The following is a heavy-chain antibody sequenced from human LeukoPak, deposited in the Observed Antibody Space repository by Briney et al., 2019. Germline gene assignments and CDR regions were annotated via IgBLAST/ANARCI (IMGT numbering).Heavy chain of an antibody. Sequence: ASVKVSCKASGYTFTSYDINWVRQATGQGLEWMGWMNPNSGNTDYAQKFQGGLTMTRNTSISTAYMELSSLRAEDTAVYYCARDPRLAAAGTYYYYMDVWGKGTTVTVSS. CDR2: MNPNSGNT. CDR1: GYTFTSYD. J-gene: IGHJ6*03. CDR3: ARDPRLAAAGTYYYYMDV. V-gene: IGHV1-8*01. D-gene: IGHD6-13*01.